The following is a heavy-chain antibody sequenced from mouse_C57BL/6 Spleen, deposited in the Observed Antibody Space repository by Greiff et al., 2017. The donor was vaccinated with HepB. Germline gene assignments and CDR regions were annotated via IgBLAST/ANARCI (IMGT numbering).Heavy chain of an antibody. CDR2: ISSGSSTI. CDR3: ARSLLYAMDY. CDR1: GFTFSDYG. V-gene: IGHV5-17*01. J-gene: IGHJ4*01. Sequence: EVMLVESGGGLVKPGGSLKLSCAASGFTFSDYGMHWVRQAPEKGLEWVAYISSGSSTIYYADTVKGRFTISRDNAKNTLFLQMTSLRSEDTAMYYCARSLLYAMDYWGQGTSVTVSS.